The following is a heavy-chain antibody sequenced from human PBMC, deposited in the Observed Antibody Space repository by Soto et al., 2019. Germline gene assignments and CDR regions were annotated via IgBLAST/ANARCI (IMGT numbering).Heavy chain of an antibody. V-gene: IGHV4-31*02. CDR2: IYYSGTT. D-gene: IGHD3-10*01. Sequence: PSETLSLTCTVSGGSISSGGYYWYWIRQHPGKGLEWIGYIYYSGTTYYNPSLKSRVTTSVDTSKNQFSLKLSSVTATDTAVYYCARQRGMGFGERGLGAFDIWGQGTMVTVSS. J-gene: IGHJ3*02. CDR1: GGSISSGGYY. CDR3: ARQRGMGFGERGLGAFDI.